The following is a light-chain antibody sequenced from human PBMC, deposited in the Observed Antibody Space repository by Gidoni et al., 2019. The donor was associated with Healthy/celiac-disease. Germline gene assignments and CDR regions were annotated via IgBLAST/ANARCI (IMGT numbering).Light chain of an antibody. CDR1: QSLLHSNGYNY. CDR3: MQALQTPLT. CDR2: LGS. V-gene: IGKV2-28*01. J-gene: IGKJ4*01. Sequence: DIVMTQSPLSLPVTPGEPASISCRSSQSLLHSNGYNYLDWYLQKPGQSPQLQIYLGSNRASGVPDRFSGSGSGTDFTLKISRVEAEDVGVYYCMQALQTPLTFXGXTKVEIK.